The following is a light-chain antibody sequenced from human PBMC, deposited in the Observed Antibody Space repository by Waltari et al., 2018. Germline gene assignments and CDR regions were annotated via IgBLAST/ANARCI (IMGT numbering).Light chain of an antibody. CDR3: QQYDNT. CDR2: DAS. V-gene: IGKV1-33*01. CDR1: QDISNY. J-gene: IGKJ4*01. Sequence: EIQMSQSHSCLSASVGYRVTITCQASQDISNYLNWYQQKPGKAPKLLIYDASNLETGVPSRFSGSGSGTDFTFTISSLQPEDIATYYCQQYDNTFGGGTKVEIK.